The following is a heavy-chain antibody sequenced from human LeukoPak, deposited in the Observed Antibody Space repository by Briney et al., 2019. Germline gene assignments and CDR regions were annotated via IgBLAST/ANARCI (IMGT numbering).Heavy chain of an antibody. CDR1: GYTFTSYG. CDR2: ISAYNGNT. V-gene: IGHV1-18*01. J-gene: IGHJ4*02. CDR3: ARVMGVVVPAAFDY. Sequence: GASVKVPCKASGYTFTSYGISWVRQAPGQGLEWMGWISAYNGNTNYAQKLQGRVTMTTDTSTSTAYMELRSLRSDDTAVYYCARVMGVVVPAAFDYWGQGTLVTVSS. D-gene: IGHD2-2*01.